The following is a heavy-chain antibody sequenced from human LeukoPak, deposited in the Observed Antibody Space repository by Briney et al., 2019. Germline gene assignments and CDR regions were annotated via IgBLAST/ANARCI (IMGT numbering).Heavy chain of an antibody. J-gene: IGHJ6*02. V-gene: IGHV3-33*01. CDR2: IWYDGSNK. CDR3: ARGMGGSYRAYYYYGMDV. Sequence: PGGSLRLSCAASGFTSSSYGMHWVRQAPGKGLEWVAVIWYDGSNKYYADSVKGRFTISRDNSKNTLYLQMNSLRAEDTAVYYCARGMGGSYRAYYYYGMDVWGQGTTVTVSS. D-gene: IGHD1-26*01. CDR1: GFTSSSYG.